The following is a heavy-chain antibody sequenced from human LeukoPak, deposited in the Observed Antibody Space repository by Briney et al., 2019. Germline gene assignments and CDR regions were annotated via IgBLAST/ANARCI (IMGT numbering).Heavy chain of an antibody. J-gene: IGHJ4*02. V-gene: IGHV4-59*01. D-gene: IGHD5-12*01. CDR2: IYYSGST. CDR3: ARDRWLGY. Sequence: SETLSLTCTVSGGSISPYYWSWSRQPPGKGLEWIGYIYYSGSTNYNPSLKSRVTISVDTSKNQFSLKLASVTTADTAVYYCARDRWLGYWGQGTLVTVSS. CDR1: GGSISPYY.